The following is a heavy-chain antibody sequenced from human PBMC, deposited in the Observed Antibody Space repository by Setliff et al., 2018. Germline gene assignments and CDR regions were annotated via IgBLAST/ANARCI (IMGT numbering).Heavy chain of an antibody. V-gene: IGHV1-69*15. Sequence: VKVSCKTSGGTFSSFAVSWVRQAPGQRPEWMGRLIPFFGTTIYAQKFQGRVTITADESTTTTYMELSSLRSDDTAVYYCATIYGYNSLAWYSDLWGRGTLVTVS. J-gene: IGHJ2*01. CDR3: ATIYGYNSLAWYSDL. CDR1: GGTFSSFA. D-gene: IGHD5-18*01. CDR2: LIPFFGTT.